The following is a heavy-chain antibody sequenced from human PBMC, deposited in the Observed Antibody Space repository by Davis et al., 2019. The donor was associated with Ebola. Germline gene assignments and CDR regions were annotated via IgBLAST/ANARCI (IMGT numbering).Heavy chain of an antibody. J-gene: IGHJ4*02. D-gene: IGHD3-16*01. CDR3: AERGGSV. Sequence: PSETLSLTCTVSGVSITTHYWNWIRQPPGKRLEWIGSIYYTGSAYYNSSLNGRVTISVDTSKNQFSLKLSSVTAADTAMYYCAERGGSVWGQGTLVTVSS. CDR2: IYYTGSA. V-gene: IGHV4-59*11. CDR1: GVSITTHY.